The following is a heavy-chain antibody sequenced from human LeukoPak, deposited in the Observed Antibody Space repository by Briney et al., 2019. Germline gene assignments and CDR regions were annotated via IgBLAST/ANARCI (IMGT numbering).Heavy chain of an antibody. CDR2: ISYDGSNK. Sequence: GRSLRLSCAASGFTFSSYAMHWVRQAPGKGLEWVAVISYDGSNKYYADSVKGRFTISRDNSKNTLYLQMGSLRAEDTAVYYCARFLTPGYSSGWPIDYWGQGTLVTVSS. V-gene: IGHV3-30-3*01. J-gene: IGHJ4*02. CDR3: ARFLTPGYSSGWPIDY. D-gene: IGHD6-19*01. CDR1: GFTFSSYA.